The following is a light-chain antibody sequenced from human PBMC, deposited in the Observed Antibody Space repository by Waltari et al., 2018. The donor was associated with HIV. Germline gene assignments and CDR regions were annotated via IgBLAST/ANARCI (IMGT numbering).Light chain of an antibody. CDR2: DVS. CDR3: CSYAGLKV. J-gene: IGLJ1*01. V-gene: IGLV2-11*01. Sequence: QSALTQPPSVSGSPGQSVTIACTGTSCAVGGYNYVSWYQQHPGKAPKLMIDDVSKRPSGVPDRFSGSKSGNTASLTISGPQAEDEADYYCCSYAGLKVFGTGTKVTVL. CDR1: SCAVGGYNY.